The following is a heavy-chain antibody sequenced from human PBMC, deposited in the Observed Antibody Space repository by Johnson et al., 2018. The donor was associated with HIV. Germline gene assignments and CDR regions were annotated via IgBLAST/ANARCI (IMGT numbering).Heavy chain of an antibody. V-gene: IGHV3-30*19. CDR2: ISYDGSNK. D-gene: IGHD1-26*01. Sequence: QVQLVESGGGVVQPGGSLRLSCEASGFTFSSYGMHWVRQAPVQGLAWVAFISYDGSNKYYVYSVKGLITISSDNSKNTLYLQMNSLGAEDTAVYHCGRDGIVGVYYDAFDIWGRGTMVTVYS. CDR1: GFTFSSYG. J-gene: IGHJ3*02. CDR3: GRDGIVGVYYDAFDI.